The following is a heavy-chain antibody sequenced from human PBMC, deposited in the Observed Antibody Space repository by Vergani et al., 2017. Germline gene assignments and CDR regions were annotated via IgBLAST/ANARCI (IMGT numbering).Heavy chain of an antibody. CDR1: GGSISSGSYY. J-gene: IGHJ4*02. CDR2: IYYSGLT. V-gene: IGHV4-39*01. D-gene: IGHD6-19*01. CDR3: ARQRPGSGWSPGDFDD. Sequence: QVRLQESGPGLVKPSETLSLTCSVSGGSISSGSYYWGWIRQPPGKSLEWIGSIYYSGLTYYNPSLKSRVAISVDTSKNQFPLKVTSVAAADTAAYFCARQRPGSGWSPGDFDDWGQGILVTVSS.